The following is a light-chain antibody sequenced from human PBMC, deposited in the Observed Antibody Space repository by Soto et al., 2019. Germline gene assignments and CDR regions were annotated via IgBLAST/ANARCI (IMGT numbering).Light chain of an antibody. CDR1: QSVRSSH. J-gene: IGKJ4*01. V-gene: IGKV3-20*01. CDR2: GTS. CDR3: QQYSSSPLT. Sequence: EIVMTQSPATLSVSPGERATLSCRASQSVRSSHLAWYQQMPGQAPRLLIYGTSNRATGIPDRFSGSGSGTDFTLTISRLEPEDFAVYYCQQYSSSPLTFGRGTKVDIK.